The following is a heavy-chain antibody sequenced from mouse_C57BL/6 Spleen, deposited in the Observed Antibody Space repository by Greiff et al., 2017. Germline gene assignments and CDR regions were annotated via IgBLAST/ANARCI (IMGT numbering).Heavy chain of an antibody. D-gene: IGHD1-1*01. CDR1: GFTFSDYG. CDR2: ISSGSSTI. CDR3: ARDYYGSSEGWFAY. Sequence: EVQLQQSGGGLVKPGGSLKLSCAASGFTFSDYGMHWVRQAPEKGLEWVAYISSGSSTIYYADTVKGRFTISRDNAKNTLFLQMSSLRSEDTAMYYCARDYYGSSEGWFAYWGQGTLVTVSA. V-gene: IGHV5-17*01. J-gene: IGHJ3*01.